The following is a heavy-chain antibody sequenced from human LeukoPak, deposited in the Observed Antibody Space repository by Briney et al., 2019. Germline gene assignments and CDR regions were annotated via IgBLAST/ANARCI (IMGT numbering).Heavy chain of an antibody. Sequence: SVKVSCKASGGTFSSYAISWVRQAPGQGLEWMGGIIPIFGTANYAQKFQGRVTMTGDTSTSTVYMELSSLRSEDTAVYYCARGLLGSAFDIWGQGTMVTVSS. J-gene: IGHJ3*02. V-gene: IGHV1-69*06. D-gene: IGHD2-21*01. CDR1: GGTFSSYA. CDR3: ARGLLGSAFDI. CDR2: IIPIFGTA.